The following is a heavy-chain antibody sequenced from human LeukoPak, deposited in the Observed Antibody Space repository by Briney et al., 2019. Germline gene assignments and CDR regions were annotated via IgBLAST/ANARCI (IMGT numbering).Heavy chain of an antibody. D-gene: IGHD5-24*01. CDR3: AKFGLGMATIYHY. CDR2: ISGSGGST. Sequence: GGSLRLSCAASGFTFSSYAMSRVRQAPGKGLEWVSAISGSGGSTYYADSVKGRFTISRDNSKTTLYLQMNGPRAEDTAVYYCAKFGLGMATIYHYWGQGTLVTVSS. CDR1: GFTFSSYA. V-gene: IGHV3-23*01. J-gene: IGHJ4*02.